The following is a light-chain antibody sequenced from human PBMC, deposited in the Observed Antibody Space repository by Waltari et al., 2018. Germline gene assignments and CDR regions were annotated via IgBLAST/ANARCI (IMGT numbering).Light chain of an antibody. J-gene: IGKJ1*01. V-gene: IGKV3-20*01. CDR2: RAS. CDR3: QQHGTLPAT. Sequence: EIVLTHSPGTASLSPGERVTLSCRASQRVGSSSLAWYQQKPGQAPRLVIYRASRRATGIPDRFSGSGSGTDFSLTISRLEPEDFAVYYCQQHGTLPATFGQGTKVEIK. CDR1: QRVGSSS.